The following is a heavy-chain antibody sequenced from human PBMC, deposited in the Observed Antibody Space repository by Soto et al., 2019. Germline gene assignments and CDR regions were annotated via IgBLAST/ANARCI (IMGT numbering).Heavy chain of an antibody. V-gene: IGHV3-30*18. D-gene: IGHD3-22*01. J-gene: IGHJ4*02. CDR3: AKDLRTPGPFYYDSSGYLPRDS. Sequence: QVQLVESGGGVVQPGRSLRLSCAASGFTFSSYGMHWVRQAPGKGLEWVAVISYDGNNKYYTDSVKGRFTISRDNSKNTLFMQMNRLRADDTAVYYWAKDLRTPGPFYYDSSGYLPRDSWGQGTLVTVSS. CDR2: ISYDGNNK. CDR1: GFTFSSYG.